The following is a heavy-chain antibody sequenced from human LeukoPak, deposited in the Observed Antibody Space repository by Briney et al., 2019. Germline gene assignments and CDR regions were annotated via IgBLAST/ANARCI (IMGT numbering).Heavy chain of an antibody. D-gene: IGHD6-19*01. V-gene: IGHV3-30-3*01. Sequence: GGSLRLSCAASGFTFSSYAMHWVRQAPGKGLEWVAVISYDGSNKYYADSVKGRFTISRDNAMNSLYLQMNSLRAEDTAVYYCARYGNGAWLAHYSFDIWGQGTMVTVSS. CDR2: ISYDGSNK. CDR3: ARYGNGAWLAHYSFDI. J-gene: IGHJ3*02. CDR1: GFTFSSYA.